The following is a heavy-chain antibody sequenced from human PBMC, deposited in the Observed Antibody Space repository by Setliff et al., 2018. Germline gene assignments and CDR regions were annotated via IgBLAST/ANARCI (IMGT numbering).Heavy chain of an antibody. J-gene: IGHJ3*01. CDR3: TRHEDRNKCTSSSCYRENDAFDV. V-gene: IGHV5-51*01. CDR1: GYSFITYW. D-gene: IGHD2-2*01. Sequence: GESLKISCTGSGYSFITYWIGWVRQMPGKGLEWMGIIYPGDSDTRYSPSFQGQVTISADKSINTAYLQWGSLKASDTAIYYCTRHEDRNKCTSSSCYRENDAFDVWGQGAMVTVSS. CDR2: IYPGDSDT.